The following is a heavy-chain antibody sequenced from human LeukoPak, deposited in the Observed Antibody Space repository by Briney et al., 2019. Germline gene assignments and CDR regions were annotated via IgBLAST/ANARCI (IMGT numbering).Heavy chain of an antibody. CDR3: ARDGSLKGFDY. CDR1: GGSISSYY. J-gene: IGHJ4*02. Sequence: PSETLSLTCTVSGGSISSYYRSWIRQPAGKGLEWIGRIYTSGSTNYNPSLKSRVTISVDTSKNQFSLKLSSVTAADTAVYYCARDGSLKGFDYWGQGTLVTVSS. V-gene: IGHV4-4*07. CDR2: IYTSGST.